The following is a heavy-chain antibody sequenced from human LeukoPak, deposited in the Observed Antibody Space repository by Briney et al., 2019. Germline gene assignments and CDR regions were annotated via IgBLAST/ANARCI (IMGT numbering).Heavy chain of an antibody. D-gene: IGHD6-13*01. Sequence: GGSLRLSCAASGFTFNIFGMSWVRQAPGKGLEWVSSISGTYTSTYYADSVKGRFTISKDNSKNTLYLQMNSLRADDTAVYHCAKGHSSSWPIFDYWGQGTLVTVSS. V-gene: IGHV3-23*01. CDR2: ISGTYTST. CDR3: AKGHSSSWPIFDY. CDR1: GFTFNIFG. J-gene: IGHJ4*02.